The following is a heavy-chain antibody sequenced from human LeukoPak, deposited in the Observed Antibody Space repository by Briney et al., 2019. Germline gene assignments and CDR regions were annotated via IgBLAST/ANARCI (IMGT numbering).Heavy chain of an antibody. Sequence: SETLSLTCTVSGVSVSSGSYYWSWIRQPPGKGLEWIGYIYYSGSTNYNPSLKSRVTISVDTSKNQFSLKLSSVTAADTAVYYCASTLYDSSGYYYWGQGTLVTVSS. CDR3: ASTLYDSSGYYY. J-gene: IGHJ4*02. V-gene: IGHV4-61*01. D-gene: IGHD3-22*01. CDR1: GVSVSSGSYY. CDR2: IYYSGST.